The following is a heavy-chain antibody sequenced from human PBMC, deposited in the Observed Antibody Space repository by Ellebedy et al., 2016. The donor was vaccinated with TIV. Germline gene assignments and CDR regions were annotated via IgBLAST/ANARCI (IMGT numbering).Heavy chain of an antibody. CDR2: INHSGST. CDR1: GGSFRGYY. V-gene: IGHV4-34*01. CDR3: ARGWYFDY. Sequence: SQTLSLTCXVYGGSFRGYYWSWIRQPPGKGLEWIGEINHSGSTNYNPSLKSRVTISVDTSKNQFSLKLSSVTAADTAVYYCARGWYFDYWGQGTLVTVSS. J-gene: IGHJ4*02.